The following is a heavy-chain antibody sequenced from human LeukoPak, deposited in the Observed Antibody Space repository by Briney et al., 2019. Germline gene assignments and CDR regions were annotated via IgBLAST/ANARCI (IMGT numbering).Heavy chain of an antibody. CDR1: GFTFSSYE. J-gene: IGHJ4*02. CDR2: ISSSGSPI. D-gene: IGHD5-12*01. Sequence: GGSLRLACAASGFTFSSYEMNWVRQAPGKGLEWVSYISSSGSPIYYADSVKGRFTISRDNAKNSLYLQMNSLRAEDTAVYYCARDAVRSGEFDHWGQGTLVTFSS. V-gene: IGHV3-48*03. CDR3: ARDAVRSGEFDH.